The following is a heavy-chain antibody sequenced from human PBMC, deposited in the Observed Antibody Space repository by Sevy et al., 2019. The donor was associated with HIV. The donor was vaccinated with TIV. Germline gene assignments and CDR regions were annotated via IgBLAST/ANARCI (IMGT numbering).Heavy chain of an antibody. CDR1: GFTFSSYS. J-gene: IGHJ6*02. CDR2: ISSSSSTI. Sequence: GGSLRLSCAASGFTFSSYSMNWVRQAPGKGLEWVSYISSSSSTIYYADSVKGRFTISRDNAKNSLYLQMNSLRDEDTAVYYCARAGAREAVAEHYYYYYGMDVWGQGTTVTVSS. V-gene: IGHV3-48*02. D-gene: IGHD6-19*01. CDR3: ARAGAREAVAEHYYYYYGMDV.